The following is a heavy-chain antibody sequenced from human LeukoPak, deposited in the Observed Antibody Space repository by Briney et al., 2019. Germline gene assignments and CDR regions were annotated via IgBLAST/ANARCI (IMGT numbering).Heavy chain of an antibody. D-gene: IGHD3-16*02. CDR2: ISSNGGST. V-gene: IGHV3-64*01. CDR3: ARGTDDYVWGSYRQLDY. CDR1: GFTFSSYA. J-gene: IGHJ4*02. Sequence: PGGSLRLSCAASGFTFSSYAMHWVRQAPGKGLEYVSAISSNGGSTYYANSVKGRFTISRDNSKNPLYLQMGSLRAEDMAVYYCARGTDDYVWGSYRQLDYWGQGTLVTVSS.